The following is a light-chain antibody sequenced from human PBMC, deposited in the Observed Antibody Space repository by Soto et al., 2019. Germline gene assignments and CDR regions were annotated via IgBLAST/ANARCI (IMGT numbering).Light chain of an antibody. V-gene: IGLV2-14*01. Sequence: QSALTQPASVSGSPGQSITISCTGTSSDVGEYNSVSWYQQHPGKAPKLIIYEVTNRPSGVSDRLSGSKSGNTASLTISGLQAEDEADYYCSSYTSSSTDVFGVGTKVTVL. J-gene: IGLJ1*01. CDR3: SSYTSSSTDV. CDR2: EVT. CDR1: SSDVGEYNS.